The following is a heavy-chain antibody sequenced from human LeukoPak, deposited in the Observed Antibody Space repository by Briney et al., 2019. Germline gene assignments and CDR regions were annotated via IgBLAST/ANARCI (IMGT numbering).Heavy chain of an antibody. CDR3: ARDPSSSGSYYANAFDI. Sequence: GASVKVSCKASGYTFTGYYMHWVRQAPGQGLEWMGRINPNSGGTNYAQKFQGRVTMTRDTSINTAYMELSRLRSDDTAVYYCARDPSSSGSYYANAFDIWGQGTMVTVSS. V-gene: IGHV1-2*06. D-gene: IGHD3-10*01. J-gene: IGHJ3*02. CDR1: GYTFTGYY. CDR2: INPNSGGT.